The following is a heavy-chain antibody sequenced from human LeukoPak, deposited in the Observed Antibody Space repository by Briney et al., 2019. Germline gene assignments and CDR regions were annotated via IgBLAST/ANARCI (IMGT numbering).Heavy chain of an antibody. CDR3: ARSITMVRGAEDLGSYYYYYGMDV. V-gene: IGHV4-59*01. J-gene: IGHJ6*02. D-gene: IGHD3-10*01. CDR1: GGSISSYY. Sequence: PSETLSLTCTVSGGSISSYYWSWIRPPPGKGLEWIGYIYYSGSTNYNPSLKSRVTISVDTSKNQFSLKLSSVTAADTAVYYCARSITMVRGAEDLGSYYYYYGMDVWGQGTTVTVSS. CDR2: IYYSGST.